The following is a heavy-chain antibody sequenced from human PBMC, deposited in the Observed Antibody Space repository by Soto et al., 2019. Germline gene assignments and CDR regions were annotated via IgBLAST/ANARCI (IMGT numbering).Heavy chain of an antibody. J-gene: IGHJ6*02. CDR2: IWYDGSNK. CDR1: GFTFSSYG. Sequence: GSLRLSCAASGFTFSSYGMHWVRQAPGKGLEWVAVIWYDGSNKYYADSVKGRFTISRDNSKNTLYLQMNSLRAEDTAVYYCARDHAIFGVAYYYGMDVWGQGTTVTVSS. V-gene: IGHV3-33*01. CDR3: ARDHAIFGVAYYYGMDV. D-gene: IGHD3-3*01.